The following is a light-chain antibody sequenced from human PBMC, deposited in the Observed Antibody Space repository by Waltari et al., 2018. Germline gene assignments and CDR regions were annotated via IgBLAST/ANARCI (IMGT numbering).Light chain of an antibody. V-gene: IGKV3-20*01. CDR2: GAS. CDR3: QQYGSSPFT. J-gene: IGKJ3*01. Sequence: EIVLTQSPGTLSLSPGERATLSGRASQSVSRSYLDWYQQKPGKAPRLLLYGASSRANGIPCRFSGSGSGTDFTLTISRLEPEDFAVYYCQQYGSSPFTFGPVTKVDIK. CDR1: QSVSRSY.